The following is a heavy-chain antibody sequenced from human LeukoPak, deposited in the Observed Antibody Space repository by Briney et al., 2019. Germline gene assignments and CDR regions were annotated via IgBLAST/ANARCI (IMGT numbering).Heavy chain of an antibody. CDR1: GGTFSSYA. J-gene: IGHJ2*01. CDR3: ARAGIVGATSHWYFDL. D-gene: IGHD1-26*01. CDR2: IIPIFGTA. Sequence: ASVKVSCKASGGTFSSYAISWVRQAPGQGFEWMGGIIPIFGTANYAQKFQGRVTITTDESTSTAYMELSSLRSEDTAVYYCARAGIVGATSHWYFDLWGRGTLVTVSS. V-gene: IGHV1-69*05.